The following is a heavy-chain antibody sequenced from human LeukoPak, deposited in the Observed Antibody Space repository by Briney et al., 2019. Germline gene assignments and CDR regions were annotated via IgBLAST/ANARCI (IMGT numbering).Heavy chain of an antibody. Sequence: GGSLRLSCAASGFTFSSYAMSWVRQAPGKGLEWVSAISGSGGSTYYADSVKGRFTISRDNSKNTLYLQMNSLRAEDTAVYYCARGRRYFDWLNFDYWGQGTLVTVSS. CDR2: ISGSGGST. CDR1: GFTFSSYA. CDR3: ARGRRYFDWLNFDY. V-gene: IGHV3-23*01. J-gene: IGHJ4*02. D-gene: IGHD3-9*01.